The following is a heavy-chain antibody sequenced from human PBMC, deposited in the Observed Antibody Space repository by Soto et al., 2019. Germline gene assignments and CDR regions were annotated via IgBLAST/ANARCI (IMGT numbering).Heavy chain of an antibody. D-gene: IGHD6-13*01. J-gene: IGHJ6*02. Sequence: GGSLRLSCAASGFTVSRCAMTWVRQAPGKGLEWVANIKQDGSEKNYVDSVKGRFTISRDNAKNSLYLEMNNLRVEDTAIYYCARWYPAEVWGQGTTVTVSS. V-gene: IGHV3-7*03. CDR1: GFTVSRCA. CDR2: IKQDGSEK. CDR3: ARWYPAEV.